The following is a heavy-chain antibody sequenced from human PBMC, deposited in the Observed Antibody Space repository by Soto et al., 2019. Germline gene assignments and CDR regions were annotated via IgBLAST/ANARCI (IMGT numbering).Heavy chain of an antibody. CDR3: ARAFSGDYVN. V-gene: IGHV3-7*01. CDR2: INQDGSEI. CDR1: RFTFSSYW. J-gene: IGHJ4*02. Sequence: EVQLVESGGGLVQPGGSLRLSCAASRFTFSSYWMSWVRQAPGKGLEWVAKINQDGSEIYYVDSVKGRFTISRDNAKNSLYLQMNSLRVDDAAVYYCARAFSGDYVNWGQGALVTVSS. D-gene: IGHD4-17*01.